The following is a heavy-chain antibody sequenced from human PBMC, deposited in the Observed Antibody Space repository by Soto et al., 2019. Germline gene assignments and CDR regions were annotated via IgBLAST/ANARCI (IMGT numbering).Heavy chain of an antibody. J-gene: IGHJ6*01. Sequence: PGGSLRLSCVASGFSFRSYWMHWVRQAPGKGLVWVSRVNSDGSGTSYADSVEGRLTISRDNAKNTLYLQMNGLRAEDTAVYYCTRANGPAAIGHFHYGMDVWGQGTTVNVSS. D-gene: IGHD2-2*02. CDR3: TRANGPAAIGHFHYGMDV. V-gene: IGHV3-74*01. CDR2: VNSDGSGT. CDR1: GFSFRSYW.